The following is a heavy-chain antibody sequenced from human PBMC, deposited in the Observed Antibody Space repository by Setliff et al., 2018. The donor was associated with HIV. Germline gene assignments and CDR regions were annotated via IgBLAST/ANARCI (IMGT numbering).Heavy chain of an antibody. CDR1: GGTFSSYA. CDR3: ARGTVAALYYFDY. CDR2: IIPIFGTA. D-gene: IGHD6-19*01. V-gene: IGHV1-69*05. J-gene: IGHJ4*02. Sequence: SVKVSCKASGGTFSSYAISWVRQAPAQGLEWMGGIIPIFGTANYAQKLQGRVTLTTDTSTSTAYMELRSLRPDDTAVYYCARGTVAALYYFDYWGQGTLVTVSS.